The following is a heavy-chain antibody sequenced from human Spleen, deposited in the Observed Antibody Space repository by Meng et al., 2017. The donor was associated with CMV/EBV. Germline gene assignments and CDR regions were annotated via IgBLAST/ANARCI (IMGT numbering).Heavy chain of an antibody. Sequence: GESLKISCKASGYMFSSYWIGWVRQMPGKGLEWMGMIYSGDFHSRYSPSFQGQVTFSADKSISTAYLQWSSLKASDTAMYYCARRPAGGSDWFDPWGQGTLVTVS. J-gene: IGHJ5*02. V-gene: IGHV5-51*01. CDR2: IYSGDFHS. CDR1: GYMFSSYW. CDR3: ARRPAGGSDWFDP. D-gene: IGHD3-16*01.